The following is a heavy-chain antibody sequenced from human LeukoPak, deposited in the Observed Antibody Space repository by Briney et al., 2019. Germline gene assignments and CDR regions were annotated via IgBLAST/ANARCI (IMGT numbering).Heavy chain of an antibody. V-gene: IGHV3-9*01. CDR3: AKDLGLEVVVRGLDY. D-gene: IGHD2-15*01. Sequence: PGGSLRLSCAASGFTFDDYAMHWVRQAPGKGLEWVSGISWNSGSIGYADSVKGRFTISRDNAKNSLYLQMNSLRAEDTALYYCAKDLGLEVVVRGLDYWGQGTLVTVSS. CDR1: GFTFDDYA. J-gene: IGHJ4*02. CDR2: ISWNSGSI.